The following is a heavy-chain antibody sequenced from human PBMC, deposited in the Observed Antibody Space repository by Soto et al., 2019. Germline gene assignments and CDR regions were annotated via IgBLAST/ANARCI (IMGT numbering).Heavy chain of an antibody. CDR1: GYTFTSYA. J-gene: IGHJ3*02. Sequence: ASVKVSCKASGYTFTSYAMHWVRQAPGQRLEWMGWINAGNGNTKYSQKFQGRVTITRDTSASTAYMELSSLRSEDTAVYYCARPIRTSSSWYSVGDAFDTWGQGTMVTVSS. D-gene: IGHD6-13*01. CDR3: ARPIRTSSSWYSVGDAFDT. CDR2: INAGNGNT. V-gene: IGHV1-3*01.